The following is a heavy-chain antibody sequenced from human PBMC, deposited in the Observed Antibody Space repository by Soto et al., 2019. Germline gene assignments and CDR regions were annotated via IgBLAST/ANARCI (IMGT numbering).Heavy chain of an antibody. D-gene: IGHD2-2*01. Sequence: GGSLRLSCAASGFTFSSYGMSWVRQAPGKGLEWVSAISHSGGNTYYADSVKGRFAIPRVNSKNTLYLQMNSLRAEDTAVYYCATFIFCSSTSCYGREGGYWGQGTLVTVSS. CDR2: ISHSGGNT. CDR3: ATFIFCSSTSCYGREGGY. CDR1: GFTFSSYG. J-gene: IGHJ4*02. V-gene: IGHV3-23*01.